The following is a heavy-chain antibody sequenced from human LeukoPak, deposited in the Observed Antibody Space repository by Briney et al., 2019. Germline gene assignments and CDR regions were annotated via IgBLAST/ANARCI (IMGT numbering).Heavy chain of an antibody. J-gene: IGHJ6*03. Sequence: GASVKVSCKASGYTFTGYYMHWVRQAPGQGLEWMGWINPNSGGTNYAQKFQGRVTMTRDTSISTAYMELSRLRSDDTAVYYCARETSSTNYYYYYMDVWGKGTTVTVSS. V-gene: IGHV1-2*02. CDR2: INPNSGGT. D-gene: IGHD2-2*01. CDR3: ARETSSTNYYYYYMDV. CDR1: GYTFTGYY.